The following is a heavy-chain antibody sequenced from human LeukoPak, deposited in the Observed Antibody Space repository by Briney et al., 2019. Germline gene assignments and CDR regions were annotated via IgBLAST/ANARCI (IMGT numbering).Heavy chain of an antibody. Sequence: GGSLRLSCAASGFTLSTYAMSWVRQAPGKGLEWVSDFSGHGANIYYAESVRGRFTISGDISKNSLSLQMSSLRAEDTAIYYWARPTANHFDYWGQGTLVTVSS. CDR3: ARPTANHFDY. J-gene: IGHJ4*02. CDR1: GFTLSTYA. CDR2: FSGHGANI. V-gene: IGHV3-23*01.